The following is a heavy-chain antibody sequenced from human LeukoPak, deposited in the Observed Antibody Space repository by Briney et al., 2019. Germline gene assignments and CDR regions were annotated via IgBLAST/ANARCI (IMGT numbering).Heavy chain of an antibody. CDR2: IYHSGST. V-gene: IGHV4-30-2*01. CDR3: ARREYRSSWSDAFDI. J-gene: IGHJ3*02. D-gene: IGHD6-13*01. Sequence: PSQTLSLTCTVSGGSINSGGYYWSWIRQPPGKGLEWIGYIYHSGSTYYNPSLKSRVTISVDRSKNQFSLKLSSVTAADTAVYYCARREYRSSWSDAFDIWGQGTMVTVSS. CDR1: GGSINSGGYY.